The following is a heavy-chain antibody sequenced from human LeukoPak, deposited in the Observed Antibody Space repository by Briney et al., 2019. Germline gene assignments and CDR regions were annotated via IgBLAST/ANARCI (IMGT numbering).Heavy chain of an antibody. CDR3: ADGIIAAATN. V-gene: IGHV3-23*01. Sequence: GGSLRLSCAASGFTFSSYAMNWVRQAPGKGLEWVSAIGGSGNDTYYADSVRGRFTISRDTSKNTLFLQMNSLRAEDTAMYYCADGIIAAATNWGQGILVTVSS. D-gene: IGHD6-13*01. CDR2: IGGSGNDT. CDR1: GFTFSSYA. J-gene: IGHJ4*02.